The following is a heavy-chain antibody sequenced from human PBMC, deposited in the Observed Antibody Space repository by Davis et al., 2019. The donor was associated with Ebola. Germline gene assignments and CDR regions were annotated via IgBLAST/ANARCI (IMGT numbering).Heavy chain of an antibody. CDR3: AKGGSGWPSDYSYGMGV. Sequence: MPSETLSLTCTVSGGSVSSGGYYWNWIRQPPGKGLEWIGYIYYSGSTNYNPSLKSRVTISVDTSKNQFSLKLSSVTAADTAVYYCAKGGSGWPSDYSYGMGVWGKGTTVTVSS. CDR1: GGSVSSGGYY. J-gene: IGHJ6*04. D-gene: IGHD6-19*01. CDR2: IYYSGST. V-gene: IGHV4-61*08.